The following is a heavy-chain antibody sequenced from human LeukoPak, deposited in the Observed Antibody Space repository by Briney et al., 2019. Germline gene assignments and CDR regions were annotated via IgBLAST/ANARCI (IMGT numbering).Heavy chain of an antibody. CDR1: GYTFTNYA. J-gene: IGHJ3*02. CDR2: INPQSDGT. V-gene: IGHV1-2*02. Sequence: GASVKVSCKASGYTFTNYAMNWVRQAPGQGLEWMGWINPQSDGTNYVEKFRGRVTMIRDTSINTAYMELSSLRSDDTAVYYCARARTYFSDSSGYWALDAFDIWGQGTMVTVSS. CDR3: ARARTYFSDSSGYWALDAFDI. D-gene: IGHD3-22*01.